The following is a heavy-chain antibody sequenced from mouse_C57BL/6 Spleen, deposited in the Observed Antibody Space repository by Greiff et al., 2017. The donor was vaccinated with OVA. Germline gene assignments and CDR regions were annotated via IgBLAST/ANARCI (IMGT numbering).Heavy chain of an antibody. CDR3: ARADSNYFYFDY. Sequence: VQLQQPGAELVKPGASVKLSCKASGYTFTSYWMQWVKQRPGQGLEWIGEIDPSDSYTNYNQKFKGKATLTVDTSSSTAYMQLSSLTSEYSAVYYCARADSNYFYFDYWGQGTTLTVSS. CDR2: IDPSDSYT. V-gene: IGHV1-50*01. D-gene: IGHD2-5*01. CDR1: GYTFTSYW. J-gene: IGHJ2*01.